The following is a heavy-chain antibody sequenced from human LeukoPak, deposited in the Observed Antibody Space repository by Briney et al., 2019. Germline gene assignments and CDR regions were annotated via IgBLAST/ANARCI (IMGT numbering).Heavy chain of an antibody. V-gene: IGHV3-21*01. CDR1: VFTVSSYS. CDR3: ARDYGSGSYDYYGMDV. CDR2: ISSSSYI. J-gene: IGHJ6*04. D-gene: IGHD3-10*01. Sequence: GGSLRLSCAASVFTVSSYSMNWVRQAPGKGLEWVSSISSSSYIYYADSVKGRFTISRDNAKNSLYLQMNSLRAEDTAVYYCARDYGSGSYDYYGMDVWGKGTTVTVSS.